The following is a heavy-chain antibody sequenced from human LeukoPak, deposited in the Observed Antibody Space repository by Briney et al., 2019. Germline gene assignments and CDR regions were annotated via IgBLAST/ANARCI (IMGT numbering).Heavy chain of an antibody. CDR2: LYSTGTT. CDR1: GGSISGSH. Sequence: SETLSLTCTVSGGSISGSHWGWIRQPPGKGLELIMSLYSTGTTEYTASLKSRVAMSVDTSKNQLSLKLTSVTAADTAVYYCVARPLTAPRAWFDPWGQGLLVTVSA. J-gene: IGHJ5*02. CDR3: VARPLTAPRAWFDP. D-gene: IGHD5-18*01. V-gene: IGHV4-59*08.